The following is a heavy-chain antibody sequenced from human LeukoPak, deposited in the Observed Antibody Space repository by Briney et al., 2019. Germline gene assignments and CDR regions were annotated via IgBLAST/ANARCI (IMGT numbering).Heavy chain of an antibody. J-gene: IGHJ4*02. CDR3: AKGSPYYYDA. Sequence: GGSLGLSLAAPGLTFNDYVWHWFRKAPGKGLEWVSCITWNSANIGYADSVKGRFTISRDNAKNSLYLQMDSLRPEDTAIYYCAKGSPYYYDAWGQGALVTVSS. CDR2: ITWNSANI. V-gene: IGHV3-9*01. CDR1: GLTFNDYV.